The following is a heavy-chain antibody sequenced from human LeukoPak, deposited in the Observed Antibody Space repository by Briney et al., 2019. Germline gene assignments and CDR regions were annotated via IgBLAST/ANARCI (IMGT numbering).Heavy chain of an antibody. D-gene: IGHD6-13*01. CDR2: ISAGGNT. V-gene: IGHV4-4*07. CDR1: GGSMSTDS. J-gene: IGHJ5*01. CDR3: ARGRVQHLSFVGRFVS. Sequence: PSETLSLTCTVSGGSMSTDSWNWIGLRAGKGLEWIGRISAGGNTNYNPSLFTRVTMSIDTSENQFSLKLNSVTAADTAVYFCARGRVQHLSFVGRFVSWGQGTLVIVSS.